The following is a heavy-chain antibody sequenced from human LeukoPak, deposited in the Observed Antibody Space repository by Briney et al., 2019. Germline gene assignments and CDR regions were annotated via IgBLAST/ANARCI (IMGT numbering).Heavy chain of an antibody. CDR2: ISYDGSSK. CDR1: GFTFSSYA. CDR3: ARPKAPYYDFWSGLSY. D-gene: IGHD3-3*01. V-gene: IGHV3-30-3*01. J-gene: IGHJ4*02. Sequence: PGGSLRLSCAASGFTFSSYAMHWVRQAPGKGLEWVAVISYDGSSKYYADSVKGRFTISRDNSKNTLYLQMNSLRAEDTAVYYCARPKAPYYDFWSGLSYWGQGTLVTVSS.